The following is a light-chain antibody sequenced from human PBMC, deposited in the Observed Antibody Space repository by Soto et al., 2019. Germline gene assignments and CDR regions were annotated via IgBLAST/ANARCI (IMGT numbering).Light chain of an antibody. CDR1: NIGTKS. CDR3: QVWDNRSEHVV. J-gene: IGLJ2*01. V-gene: IGLV3-21*02. Sequence: SYELTQPPSVSVAPGQTATITCGGDNIGTKSVHWYQQKPGQAPFLVVFDDSDRPSRIPERFSGSNSGNTATLTISRVEAGDEADYYCQVWDNRSEHVVFGGGTELTVL. CDR2: DDS.